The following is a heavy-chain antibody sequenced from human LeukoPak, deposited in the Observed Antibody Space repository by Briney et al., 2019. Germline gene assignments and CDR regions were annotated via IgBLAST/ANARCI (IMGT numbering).Heavy chain of an antibody. CDR1: GGSISSYY. CDR2: IYTSGST. CDR3: ARAQRPYDFWSGYYKPRMDWFDP. Sequence: PSQTLSLTCTVSGGSISSYYWSWIRQPAGKGLEWIGRIYTSGSTNYNPSLKSRVTMSVDTSKNQFSLKLSSVTAADTAVYYCARAQRPYDFWSGYYKPRMDWFDPWGQGTLVTVSS. D-gene: IGHD3-3*01. J-gene: IGHJ5*02. V-gene: IGHV4-4*07.